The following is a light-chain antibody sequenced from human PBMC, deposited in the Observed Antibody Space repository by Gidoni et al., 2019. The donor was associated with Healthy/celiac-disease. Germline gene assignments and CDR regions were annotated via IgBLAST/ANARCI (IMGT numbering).Light chain of an antibody. V-gene: IGKV1-39*01. Sequence: DIQMTQSRSSLSASVGDRVTITCRASQSISSYLNWYQQKPGKAPKLLIYAASSLQSGVPSRFSGSGSGTDFTLTISSLQPEDFATYYCQQSYSTLWLTFGGGTKVEIK. CDR3: QQSYSTLWLT. CDR2: AAS. J-gene: IGKJ4*01. CDR1: QSISSY.